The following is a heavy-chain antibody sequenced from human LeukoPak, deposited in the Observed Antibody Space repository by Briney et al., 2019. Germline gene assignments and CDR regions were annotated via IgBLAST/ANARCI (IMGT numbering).Heavy chain of an antibody. CDR1: GGSISRYY. Sequence: SETLSLTCTVSGGSISRYYWSWIRQPPGKGLEWIGYIFYGGSTDDNPSFRGRVTISLDRSKKQFSLKLTSVTAADTAVYYCARGWDFGSGTYYNFDSWGQGILVTVSS. D-gene: IGHD3-10*01. CDR2: IFYGGST. V-gene: IGHV4-59*01. J-gene: IGHJ4*02. CDR3: ARGWDFGSGTYYNFDS.